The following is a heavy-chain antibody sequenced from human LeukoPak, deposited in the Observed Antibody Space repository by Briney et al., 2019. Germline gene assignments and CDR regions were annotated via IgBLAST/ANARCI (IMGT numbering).Heavy chain of an antibody. V-gene: IGHV4-59*01. CDR1: GGSISSYY. CDR3: ARVSPLGGWFDP. J-gene: IGHJ5*02. D-gene: IGHD3-16*01. Sequence: SETLSLTCTVSGGSISSYYWSWIRQPPGKGLEWIGYIYYSGSTNYNPSLKSRVTISVDTSKNQFSLKLSSVTAADTAVYYCARVSPLGGWFDPWGQGTLVTVSP. CDR2: IYYSGST.